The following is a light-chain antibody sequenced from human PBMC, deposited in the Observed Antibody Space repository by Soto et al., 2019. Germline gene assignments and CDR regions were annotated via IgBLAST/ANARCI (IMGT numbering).Light chain of an antibody. Sequence: DIQMTQSPSSLSASVGDRVTITCRASQAIRNDLGWYQQKPAKAPKRLIYAASSLPSGVPSRFSGSGSGTEFTLTISSLQLEDSATYYCLQHNTDPRTVGQGTKVELK. CDR3: LQHNTDPRT. V-gene: IGKV1-17*01. J-gene: IGKJ1*01. CDR1: QAIRND. CDR2: AAS.